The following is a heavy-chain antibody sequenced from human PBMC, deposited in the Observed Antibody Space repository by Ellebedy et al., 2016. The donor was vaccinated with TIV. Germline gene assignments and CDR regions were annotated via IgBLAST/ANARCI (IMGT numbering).Heavy chain of an antibody. D-gene: IGHD2-15*01. CDR2: IYYSGST. CDR3: ARGWRGALVY. J-gene: IGHJ4*02. CDR1: GGSISSSSYY. V-gene: IGHV4-39*07. Sequence: SETLSLTXTVSGGSISSSSYYWGWIRQPPGKGLEWIGSIYYSGSTNYNPSLKSRVTISVDTSKNQFSLKLSSVTAADTAVYYCARGWRGALVYWGQGTLVTVSS.